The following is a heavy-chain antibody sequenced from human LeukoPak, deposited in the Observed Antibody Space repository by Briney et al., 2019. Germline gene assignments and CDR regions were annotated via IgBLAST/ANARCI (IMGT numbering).Heavy chain of an antibody. Sequence: GGSLRLSCAASGFTFDDYGMSWVRQAPGKGLEWVSAISGSGGSTYCADSVKGRFTISRDNAKNSLYLQMNSLRAEDTALYYCAKDGGIAAAGAFDWFDPWGQGTLVTVSS. D-gene: IGHD6-13*01. CDR2: ISGSGGST. J-gene: IGHJ5*02. CDR3: AKDGGIAAAGAFDWFDP. V-gene: IGHV3-20*04. CDR1: GFTFDDYG.